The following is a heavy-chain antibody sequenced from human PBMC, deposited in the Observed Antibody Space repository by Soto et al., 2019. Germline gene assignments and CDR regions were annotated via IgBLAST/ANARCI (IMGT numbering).Heavy chain of an antibody. D-gene: IGHD4-4*01. CDR3: ARPKTKVTTFGMDV. J-gene: IGHJ6*02. CDR1: GFTVRSNY. CDR2: LYDVDGT. V-gene: IGHV3-53*01. Sequence: LRLSCTASGFTVRSNYMNWVRPAPGKGLEWVSGLYDVDGTFYADSVKGRFTISRDNSKNTVHLQMNNLRAEDTAVYYCARPKTKVTTFGMDVWGQGTTVTVSS.